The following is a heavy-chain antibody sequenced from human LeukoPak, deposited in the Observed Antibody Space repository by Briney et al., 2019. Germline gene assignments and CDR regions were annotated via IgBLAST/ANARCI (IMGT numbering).Heavy chain of an antibody. V-gene: IGHV5-51*01. CDR2: FYPGNSDT. Sequence: GVSLKIPCKGSGYSFTSYWIGWVRQMPGKGVEGLGGFYPGNSDTRYSPSFQGQVTISDDKCISTAYLQWTSLKASDTASYYCARLLLTGTTGDAFDIWGEGTMVTVSS. CDR3: ARLLLTGTTGDAFDI. CDR1: GYSFTSYW. J-gene: IGHJ3*02. D-gene: IGHD1-20*01.